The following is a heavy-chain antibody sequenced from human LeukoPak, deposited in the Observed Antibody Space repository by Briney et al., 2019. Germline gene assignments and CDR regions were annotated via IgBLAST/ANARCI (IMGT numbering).Heavy chain of an antibody. V-gene: IGHV3-66*01. CDR1: GFTVSSNY. CDR3: ARDVAAAGTRWFDP. D-gene: IGHD6-13*01. CDR2: IYSGGST. Sequence: GGSLRLSCAASGFTVSSNYMSWVRQAPGKGLERVSVIYSGGSTYYADSVKGRFTISRDNSKNTLYLQMNSLRAEDTAVYYCARDVAAAGTRWFDPWGQGTLVTVSS. J-gene: IGHJ5*02.